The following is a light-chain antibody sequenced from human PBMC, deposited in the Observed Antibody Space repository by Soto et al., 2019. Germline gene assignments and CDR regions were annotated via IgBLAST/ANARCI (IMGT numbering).Light chain of an antibody. V-gene: IGKV1-12*01. Sequence: DIQMTQSPPFVSASVGDRVTISCRASQNAGSWLSWFHQKPGGAPTLLIFHTSRLQTGVPSRFAGRGSGTEFTLTISSLQHEDFGTYYCQHADGLRALTFGGGTTVEI. CDR1: QNAGSW. CDR3: QHADGLRALT. CDR2: HTS. J-gene: IGKJ4*01.